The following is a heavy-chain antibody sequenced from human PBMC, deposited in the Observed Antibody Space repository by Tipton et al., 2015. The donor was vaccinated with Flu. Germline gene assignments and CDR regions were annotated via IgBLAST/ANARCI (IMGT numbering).Heavy chain of an antibody. V-gene: IGHV3-74*01. CDR3: AKGGSYVVDN. D-gene: IGHD1-26*01. Sequence: SLRLSCAASGFTFSNYWMHWVRQAPGKGLVWVSRINSDGSTTSYADSVKGRFTISRDNAKNALYLQMNSLRAEDTAVYYCAKGGSYVVDNWGQGTLVTVSS. CDR2: INSDGSTT. J-gene: IGHJ4*02. CDR1: GFTFSNYW.